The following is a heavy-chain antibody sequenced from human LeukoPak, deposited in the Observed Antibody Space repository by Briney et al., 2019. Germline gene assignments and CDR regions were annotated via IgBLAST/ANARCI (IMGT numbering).Heavy chain of an antibody. J-gene: IGHJ4*02. CDR1: GYTFTGYY. D-gene: IGHD3-9*01. Sequence: ASVKVSCKASGYTFTGYYMHWVRQAPGQGLEWMGWINLNSGGTNDAQKFQDRGTMTRDTSISPAYMELSRLRSDDTAVYYCARSPDILTGENFDYWGQGTLVTVSS. CDR2: INLNSGGT. V-gene: IGHV1-2*02. CDR3: ARSPDILTGENFDY.